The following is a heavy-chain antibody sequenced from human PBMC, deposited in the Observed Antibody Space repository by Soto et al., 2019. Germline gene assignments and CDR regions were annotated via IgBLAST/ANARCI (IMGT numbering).Heavy chain of an antibody. CDR1: GFTFSSYA. CDR2: ISYDGSNK. Sequence: XESLRLSFAASGFTFSSYAMHWVRQAPGKGLEWVAVISYDGSNKYYADSVKGRFTISRDNSKNTLYLQMNSLRAEDTAVYYCAREGYDSSGYYYYYYGMDVWGQGTTVTVSS. CDR3: AREGYDSSGYYYYYYGMDV. J-gene: IGHJ6*02. V-gene: IGHV3-30-3*01. D-gene: IGHD3-22*01.